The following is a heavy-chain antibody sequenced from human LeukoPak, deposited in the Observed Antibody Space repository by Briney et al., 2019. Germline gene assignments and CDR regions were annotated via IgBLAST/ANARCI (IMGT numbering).Heavy chain of an antibody. Sequence: SVKVSCKTSGGTFNNSAISWVRQAPGQGLEWLGGIMPLFGTAGYAQKFRGRVTITKDESTRTVYLELTSLTSDDTAVYYCARDVHGDYGSGWFDPWGQGTLVSVSS. V-gene: IGHV1-69*05. CDR3: ARDVHGDYGSGWFDP. D-gene: IGHD4-17*01. J-gene: IGHJ5*02. CDR1: GGTFNNSA. CDR2: IMPLFGTA.